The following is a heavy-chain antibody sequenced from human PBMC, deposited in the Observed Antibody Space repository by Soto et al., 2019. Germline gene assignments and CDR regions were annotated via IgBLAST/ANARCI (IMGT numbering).Heavy chain of an antibody. J-gene: IGHJ4*02. CDR2: IYYSGST. CDR3: ARDQALAPTVWGY. V-gene: IGHV4-31*03. Sequence: SRTLTLTCSVSVDSFGCGGHYWNWIRQHPEKGLEWIGYIYYSGSTHYNPSLRSRLRISLDTSKNQFFLRLTSVTAADTARYYCARDQALAPTVWGYWGQG. CDR1: VDSFGCGGHY. D-gene: IGHD7-27*01.